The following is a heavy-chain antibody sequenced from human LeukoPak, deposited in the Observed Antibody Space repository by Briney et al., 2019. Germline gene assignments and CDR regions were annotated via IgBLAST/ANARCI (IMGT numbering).Heavy chain of an antibody. Sequence: SGPTLVKPTQTLTLTCTISGFALSTRAVGVCWIRQPPVRALAGLAPHSWNGDECYTPYLRSRLRITKYTSKDQVVLTMSNMDPVDTATYYCARRIRFGEPSKENWFDTWGEGTMVTVSS. J-gene: IGHJ5*02. CDR3: ARRIRFGEPSKENWFDT. D-gene: IGHD3-10*01. CDR2: HSWNGDE. V-gene: IGHV2-5*01. CDR1: GFALSTRAVG.